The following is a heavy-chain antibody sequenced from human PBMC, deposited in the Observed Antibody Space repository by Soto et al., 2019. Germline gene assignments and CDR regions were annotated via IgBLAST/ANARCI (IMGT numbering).Heavy chain of an antibody. CDR3: ARLIGNSWLDS. V-gene: IGHV4-39*01. D-gene: IGHD1-26*01. J-gene: IGHJ5*01. Sequence: SETLSLTCTVSGGSISSNIYYWGWIRQPPGKGLEWIGNIHYSGSTYYDSSLKSRVTISVDTSKNQVSLQLNSVTPDDTAVYYCARLIGNSWLDSWGQGTLVTVSS. CDR2: IHYSGST. CDR1: GGSISSNIYY.